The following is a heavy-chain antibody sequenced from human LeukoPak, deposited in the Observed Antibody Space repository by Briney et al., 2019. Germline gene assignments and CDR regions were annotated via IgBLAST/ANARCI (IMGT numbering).Heavy chain of an antibody. CDR1: GYTFTSYG. CDR2: ISAYNGNT. CDR3: ARGHTMVRGVIILGPRLNWFDP. D-gene: IGHD3-10*01. V-gene: IGHV1-18*01. Sequence: ASVKVSCKASGYTFTSYGISWVRQAPGQGLEWMGWISAYNGNTNYAQKLQGRVTMTTDTSTSTAYMELRSLRSDDTAVYYCARGHTMVRGVIILGPRLNWFDPWGQGTLVTVSS. J-gene: IGHJ5*02.